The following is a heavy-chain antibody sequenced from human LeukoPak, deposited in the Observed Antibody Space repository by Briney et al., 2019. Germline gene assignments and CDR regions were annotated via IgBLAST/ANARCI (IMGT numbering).Heavy chain of an antibody. V-gene: IGHV1-69*13. CDR2: IIPIFGTA. CDR1: GYTFTGYY. J-gene: IGHJ5*02. CDR3: ARRDIAPRGWFDP. D-gene: IGHD2-15*01. Sequence: GASVKVSCKASGYTFTGYYIHWVRQAPGQGLEWMGGIIPIFGTANYAQKFQGRVTITADESTSTAYMELSSLRSEDTAVYYCARRDIAPRGWFDPWGQGTLVTVSS.